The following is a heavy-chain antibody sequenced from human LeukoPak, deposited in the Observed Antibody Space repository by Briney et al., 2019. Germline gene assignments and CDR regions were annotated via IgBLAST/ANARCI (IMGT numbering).Heavy chain of an antibody. Sequence: GGSLRLSCAASGFTFSSYGMHWVRQAPGKGLEWVVVIWYDGSNKYYADSVKGRFTISRDNSKNTLYLQMNSLRAEDTAVYYCAREAAAGYDYWGQGTLVTVSS. CDR2: IWYDGSNK. V-gene: IGHV3-33*01. CDR3: AREAAAGYDY. J-gene: IGHJ4*02. CDR1: GFTFSSYG. D-gene: IGHD6-13*01.